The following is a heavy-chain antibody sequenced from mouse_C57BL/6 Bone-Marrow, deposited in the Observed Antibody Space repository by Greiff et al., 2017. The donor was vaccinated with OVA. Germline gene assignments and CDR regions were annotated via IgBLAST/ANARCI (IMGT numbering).Heavy chain of an antibody. V-gene: IGHV1-7*01. CDR3: ARSISRRYFDY. Sequence: VQLQESGAELAKPGASVKLSCKASGYTFTSYWMHWVNQRPGQGLEWIGYINPSSGYTKYNQKFKDKATLTADKSSSTAYMQLSSLTYEDSADYYCARSISRRYFDYWGQGTTLTVSS. CDR1: GYTFTSYW. J-gene: IGHJ2*01. CDR2: INPSSGYT.